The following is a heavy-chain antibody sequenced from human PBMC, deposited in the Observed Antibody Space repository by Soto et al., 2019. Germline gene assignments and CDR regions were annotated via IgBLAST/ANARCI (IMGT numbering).Heavy chain of an antibody. CDR3: ARGVDILTGYYMGFAY. CDR2: ISYDGSNK. V-gene: IGHV3-30-3*01. Sequence: GGSLRLSCAASGFTFSSYAMHCVRQAPGKGREWVAVISYDGSNKYYGDSVKGRFTISRDNSKNTPYLQMNSLRAEDTAVYYCARGVDILTGYYMGFAYWGQGTLVTVSS. D-gene: IGHD3-9*01. J-gene: IGHJ4*02. CDR1: GFTFSSYA.